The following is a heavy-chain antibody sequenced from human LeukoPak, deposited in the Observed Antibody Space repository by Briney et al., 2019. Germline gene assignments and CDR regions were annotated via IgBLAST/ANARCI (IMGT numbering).Heavy chain of an antibody. J-gene: IGHJ4*02. Sequence: SETLSLTRTVSGGHIDSFFWNWIRQPPGKGLEWIGYIDNSGSTEYSPSLKSRITMSRDTSKKQFSLKLTSVTAADTAMYYCASGAGWLIDYWGQGTLVSVSS. CDR3: ASGAGWLIDY. CDR2: IDNSGST. V-gene: IGHV4-4*08. D-gene: IGHD6-19*01. CDR1: GGHIDSFF.